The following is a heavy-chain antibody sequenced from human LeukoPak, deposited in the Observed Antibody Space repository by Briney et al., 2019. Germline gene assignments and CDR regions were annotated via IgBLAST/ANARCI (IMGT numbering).Heavy chain of an antibody. CDR2: IYYSGST. D-gene: IGHD6-13*01. Sequence: SETLSLTCTVSGGSISSYYWSWIRQPPGKGLEWIGYIYYSGSTNYNPSLKSRVTISVDTSKNQFSLKLSSVTAADTAVYYCARVDKAAAGTNWFDPWGQGTLVTVSS. CDR3: ARVDKAAAGTNWFDP. J-gene: IGHJ5*02. CDR1: GGSISSYY. V-gene: IGHV4-59*01.